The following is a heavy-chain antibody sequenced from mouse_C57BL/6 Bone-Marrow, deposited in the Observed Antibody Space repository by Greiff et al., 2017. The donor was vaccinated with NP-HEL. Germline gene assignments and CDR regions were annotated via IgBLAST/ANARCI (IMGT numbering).Heavy chain of an antibody. Sequence: QVHVKQSGAELVRPGASVTLSCKASGYTFTDYEMHWVKQTPVHGLEWIGAIDPETGGTAYNQKFKGKAILTADKSSSTAYMELRSLTSEDSAVYYCILRRGYFDVWGTGTTVTVSS. CDR2: IDPETGGT. V-gene: IGHV1-15*01. J-gene: IGHJ1*03. CDR1: GYTFTDYE. CDR3: ILRRGYFDV. D-gene: IGHD1-2*01.